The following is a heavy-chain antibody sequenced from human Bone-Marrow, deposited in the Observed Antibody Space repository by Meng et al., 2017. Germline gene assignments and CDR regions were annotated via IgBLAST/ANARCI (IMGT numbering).Heavy chain of an antibody. V-gene: IGHV3-7*01. J-gene: IGHJ6*02. CDR1: GLSFSNCW. D-gene: IGHD1-14*01. CDR3: TPNRAMDV. CDR2: INQDGSET. Sequence: GESLKISCAAAGLSFSNCWMSWVRQAPGKGLEWVAYINQDGSETNYVESVKGRFSISRDNAKNSLYLQMNSLRAEDTAVYYCTPNRAMDVWGQGTTVTVSS.